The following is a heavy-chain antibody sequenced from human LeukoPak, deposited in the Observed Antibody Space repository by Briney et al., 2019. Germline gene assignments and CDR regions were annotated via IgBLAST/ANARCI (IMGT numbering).Heavy chain of an antibody. V-gene: IGHV4-59*08. CDR2: IYYTGST. Sequence: SETLSLTCTVSGGSMRSYYWSWIRQPPGKGLEWIGYIYYTGSTNYNPSFKSRVTISVDTSKNQFSLKLSSVTAADTAVYYCARGHGWFDPWGQGTLVTVSS. CDR3: ARGHGWFDP. J-gene: IGHJ5*02. CDR1: GGSMRSYY.